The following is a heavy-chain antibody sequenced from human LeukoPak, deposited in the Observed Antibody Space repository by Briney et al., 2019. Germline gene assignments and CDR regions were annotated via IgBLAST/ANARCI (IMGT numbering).Heavy chain of an antibody. CDR2: ISSSGSTI. CDR1: RFTFSSYE. J-gene: IGHJ4*02. Sequence: GGSLRLSCAASRFTFSSYEMNWFRQAPGKGLEWVSYISSSGSTIYYADSVKGRFTISRDNAKISLYLQMNSLRAEDTAVYYCARLNSGSYYHPFDYWGQGTLVTVSS. V-gene: IGHV3-48*03. D-gene: IGHD1-26*01. CDR3: ARLNSGSYYHPFDY.